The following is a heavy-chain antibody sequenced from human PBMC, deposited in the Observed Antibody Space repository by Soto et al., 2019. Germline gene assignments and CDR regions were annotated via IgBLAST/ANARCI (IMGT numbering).Heavy chain of an antibody. D-gene: IGHD2-15*01. Sequence: QVQLVESGGGVVQPGRSLRLSCAASGFTFSSYGMHWVRQAPGKGLEWVAVISYDGSNKYYADSVKGRFTISRDNSKNTLYLQMNSLRAEDTAVYYCAKDFRGVATGLDYWGQGTLVTVSS. CDR1: GFTFSSYG. J-gene: IGHJ4*02. CDR2: ISYDGSNK. V-gene: IGHV3-30*18. CDR3: AKDFRGVATGLDY.